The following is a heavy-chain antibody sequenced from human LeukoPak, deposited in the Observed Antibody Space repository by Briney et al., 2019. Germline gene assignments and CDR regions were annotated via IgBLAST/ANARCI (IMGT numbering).Heavy chain of an antibody. J-gene: IGHJ4*02. CDR2: ISSSSSYI. CDR3: AKDWLRIERAY. Sequence: PGGSLRLSCAASGFTFSSYSMTWVRQAPGKGLEWVSSISSSSSYIYYADSVKGRFTISRDNAKNSLYLQMNSLRAEDTAVYYCAKDWLRIERAYWGQGTLVTVSS. D-gene: IGHD3-16*02. V-gene: IGHV3-21*04. CDR1: GFTFSSYS.